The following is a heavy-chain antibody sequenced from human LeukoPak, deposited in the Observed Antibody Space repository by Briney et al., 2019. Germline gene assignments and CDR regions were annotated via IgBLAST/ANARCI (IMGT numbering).Heavy chain of an antibody. J-gene: IGHJ4*02. D-gene: IGHD2-2*01. V-gene: IGHV5-51*01. Sequence: GESLKISCKGSGHSFTSHWIGWVRQMPGKGLEWMGIIYPGDSDTRYSPSFQGQVTISADKSISTAYLQWSSLKASDTAMYYCASLNYCSSTSCYGGYSDYWGQGTLVTVSS. CDR1: GHSFTSHW. CDR3: ASLNYCSSTSCYGGYSDY. CDR2: IYPGDSDT.